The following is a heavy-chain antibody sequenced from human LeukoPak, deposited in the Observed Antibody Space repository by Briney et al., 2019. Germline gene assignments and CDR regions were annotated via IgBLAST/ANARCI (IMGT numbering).Heavy chain of an antibody. Sequence: GGSLRLSCAASGLTFSSYSMNWVRQAPGKGLEWVSSISSSSSYIYYADSVKGRFTISRDNAKNSLYLQMNSLRAEDTAVYYCARGDSSGYYHYWGQGTLVTVSS. J-gene: IGHJ4*02. D-gene: IGHD3-22*01. CDR1: GLTFSSYS. CDR3: ARGDSSGYYHY. V-gene: IGHV3-21*01. CDR2: ISSSSSYI.